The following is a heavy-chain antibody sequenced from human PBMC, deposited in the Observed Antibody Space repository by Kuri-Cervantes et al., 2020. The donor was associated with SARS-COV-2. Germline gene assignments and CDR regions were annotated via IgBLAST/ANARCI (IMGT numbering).Heavy chain of an antibody. Sequence: ASVKVPCKVSGYAFIDHYMHWLQQAPGKGPEWMGLIDPEDGETKYAEKFQGRLTLTADTSTDTAYMEWSGLRSEDTAVYYCATNTGQWGQGTLVTVSS. D-gene: IGHD1/OR15-1a*01. CDR3: ATNTGQ. V-gene: IGHV1-69-2*01. CDR1: GYAFIDHY. J-gene: IGHJ4*02. CDR2: IDPEDGET.